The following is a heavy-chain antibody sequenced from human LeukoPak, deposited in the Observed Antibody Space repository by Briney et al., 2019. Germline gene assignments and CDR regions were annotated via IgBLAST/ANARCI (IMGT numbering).Heavy chain of an antibody. CDR2: MRSSSSYI. CDR1: GFTFSSYS. Sequence: GGSLRLSCAASGFTFSSYSMNWVRQAPGKGLEWVSSMRSSSSYIYYADSVKGRFTISRDNAKNSLYLQMNSLRAEDTAVYYCARVRYGSGSYYKGYFDHWGQGTLVTVSS. D-gene: IGHD3-10*01. CDR3: ARVRYGSGSYYKGYFDH. V-gene: IGHV3-21*01. J-gene: IGHJ4*02.